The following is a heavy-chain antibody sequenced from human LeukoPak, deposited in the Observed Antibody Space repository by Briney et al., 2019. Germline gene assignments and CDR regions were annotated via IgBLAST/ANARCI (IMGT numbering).Heavy chain of an antibody. CDR1: GGSISSYY. CDR2: IYYSGST. Sequence: SETLSPTCTVSGGSISSYYWSWIRQPPGKGLEWIGYIYYSGSTNYNPSLKSRVTISVDTSKNQFSLKLSSVTAADTAVYYCARYKNYYDSSGFFYYYGMDVWGQGTTVTVSS. CDR3: ARYKNYYDSSGFFYYYGMDV. J-gene: IGHJ6*02. D-gene: IGHD3-22*01. V-gene: IGHV4-59*01.